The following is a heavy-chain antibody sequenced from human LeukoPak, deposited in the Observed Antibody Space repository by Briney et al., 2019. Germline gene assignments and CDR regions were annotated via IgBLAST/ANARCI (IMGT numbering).Heavy chain of an antibody. CDR2: IIPIFGTA. CDR1: RGTFSSYA. D-gene: IGHD6-13*01. Sequence: ASLKVSCKASRGTFSSYAISWVRQAPGQGLEWMAGIIPIFGTANYAQKSQGRVTITSDESTSTAYMEMSSLRSEDTAVYYCARKYSSSWSYAFDIWGQGTMVTVSS. J-gene: IGHJ3*02. CDR3: ARKYSSSWSYAFDI. V-gene: IGHV1-69*01.